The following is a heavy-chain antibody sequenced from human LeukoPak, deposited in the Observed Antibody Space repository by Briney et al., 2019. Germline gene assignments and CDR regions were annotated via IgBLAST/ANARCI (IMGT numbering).Heavy chain of an antibody. CDR3: AKDRDGYLYYFDH. CDR1: GFTFSSYA. J-gene: IGHJ4*02. V-gene: IGHV3-30-3*01. Sequence: GGSLRLSCAASGFTFSSYAMHWVRQAPGKGLEWVAVISYDGSNKYYADSVKGRFTISRDNSKNTLYLQMNSLRAEDTAVYYCAKDRDGYLYYFDHWGQGTLVTVSS. D-gene: IGHD5-24*01. CDR2: ISYDGSNK.